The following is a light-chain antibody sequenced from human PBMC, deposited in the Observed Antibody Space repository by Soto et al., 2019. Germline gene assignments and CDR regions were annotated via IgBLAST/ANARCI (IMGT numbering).Light chain of an antibody. Sequence: DIQMTQSPSTLSASVGDRVTITCRASQSISSWLAWYQQKPGKAPKLLIYKAYSLESGVPSRFSGSGSGTEFTLTISILQPDDFATYYCQKYNSYSYTFGQGTKLEIK. V-gene: IGKV1-5*03. CDR3: QKYNSYSYT. J-gene: IGKJ2*01. CDR2: KAY. CDR1: QSISSW.